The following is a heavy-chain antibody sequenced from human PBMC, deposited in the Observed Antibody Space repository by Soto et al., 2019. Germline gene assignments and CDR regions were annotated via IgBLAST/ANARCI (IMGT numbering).Heavy chain of an antibody. CDR3: ARKQEDDFDY. Sequence: GGSLRLSCVAFGFTFRDCAMHWVRQAPGKGLQWVAVISSDASNNLHAESVKGRFTISRDNSKNTLYLQMNNLRADDTAIYYCARKQEDDFDYWGQGALVTVSS. CDR2: ISSDASNN. J-gene: IGHJ4*02. CDR1: GFTFRDCA. D-gene: IGHD2-15*01. V-gene: IGHV3-30-3*01.